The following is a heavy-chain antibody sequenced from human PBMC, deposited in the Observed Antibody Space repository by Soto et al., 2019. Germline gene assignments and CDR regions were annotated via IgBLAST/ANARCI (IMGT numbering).Heavy chain of an antibody. J-gene: IGHJ4*02. CDR2: ISDSGNT. V-gene: IGHV4-4*02. Sequence: QEQLQESGPGLVKPSGTLSLTCAVSGDSLSSTNWWSWVRLPPGKGLEWIGEISDSGNTKYNPSLKSRITISVDKSNNQLALELTSVTAADTAMYYCVRHSGWAFAYWGQGTLVTVSS. CDR1: GDSLSSTNW. D-gene: IGHD6-19*01. CDR3: VRHSGWAFAY.